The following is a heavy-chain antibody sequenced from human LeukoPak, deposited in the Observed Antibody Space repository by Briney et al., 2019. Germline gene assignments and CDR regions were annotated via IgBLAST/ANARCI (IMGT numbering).Heavy chain of an antibody. Sequence: SETLSLTCTVSGGSISSSSYYWGWIRQPPGKGLEWIGSIYYSGSTYYNPSLKSRVTISVDTSKNQFSLKLSSVTAADTAVYYCARSQLLWFGESFDAFDIRGQGTMVTVSS. J-gene: IGHJ3*02. V-gene: IGHV4-39*01. CDR3: ARSQLLWFGESFDAFDI. CDR2: IYYSGST. D-gene: IGHD3-10*01. CDR1: GGSISSSSYY.